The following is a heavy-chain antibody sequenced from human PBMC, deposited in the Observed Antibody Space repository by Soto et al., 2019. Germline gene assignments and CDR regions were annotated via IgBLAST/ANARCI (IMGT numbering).Heavy chain of an antibody. V-gene: IGHV3-30*18. CDR2: ISYDGSNK. CDR3: ANNRVKSYDFWSGQYDY. D-gene: IGHD3-3*01. J-gene: IGHJ4*02. Sequence: GGSLRLSCAASGFTFSSYGMHWVRQAPGKGLEWVAVISYDGSNKYYADSVKGRFTISRDNSKNTLYLQMNSLRAEDTAVYYCANNRVKSYDFWSGQYDYWCQGTLVTVSS. CDR1: GFTFSSYG.